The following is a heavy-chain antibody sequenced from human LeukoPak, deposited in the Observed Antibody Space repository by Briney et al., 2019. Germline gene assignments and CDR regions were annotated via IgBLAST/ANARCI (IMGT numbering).Heavy chain of an antibody. V-gene: IGHV4-4*07. CDR1: GASITSYY. Sequence: SETLSLTCTVSGASITSYYWTWIRQPAGKGLEWLGRIYTSGSTNYSPSLKSRVTMSVDTSKNQFSLKLSSVTAADTAVYYCARLSADSSSSRGFDYWGQGNLVTVSS. CDR2: IYTSGST. D-gene: IGHD2-2*01. CDR3: ARLSADSSSSRGFDY. J-gene: IGHJ4*02.